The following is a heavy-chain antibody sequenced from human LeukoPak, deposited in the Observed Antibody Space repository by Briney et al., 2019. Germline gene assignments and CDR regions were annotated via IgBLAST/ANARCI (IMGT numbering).Heavy chain of an antibody. J-gene: IGHJ3*02. CDR3: ARRGSRDGYNHGFDI. V-gene: IGHV4-61*05. CDR1: GGSISSSSYY. Sequence: PSETLSLTCTVSGGSISSSSYYCSSIRQPPGKRLEWIGYIYNRGSTSYSPSLKSRVTISVDTSKNQFSLRLYSVTAADTAVYYCARRGSRDGYNHGFDIWGRGTMLTVSS. D-gene: IGHD5-24*01. CDR2: IYNRGST.